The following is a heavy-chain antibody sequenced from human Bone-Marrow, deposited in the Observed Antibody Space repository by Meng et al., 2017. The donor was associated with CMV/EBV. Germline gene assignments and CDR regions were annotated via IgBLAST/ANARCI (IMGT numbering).Heavy chain of an antibody. CDR1: GGSISSSSYY. D-gene: IGHD3-10*01. CDR3: EGGYGSGSYYNAY. CDR2: IYYSGST. V-gene: IGHV4-39*07. J-gene: IGHJ4*02. Sequence: SETLSLTCTVSGGSISSSSYYWGWIRQPPGKGLEWIGSIYYSGSTYYNPSLKSRVTISVDTSKNQFSLKLSSVTAADTAVYYCEGGYGSGSYYNAYWGQGPLVTVYS.